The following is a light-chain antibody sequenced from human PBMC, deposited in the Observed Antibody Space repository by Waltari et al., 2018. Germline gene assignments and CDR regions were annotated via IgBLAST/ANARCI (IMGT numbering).Light chain of an antibody. CDR2: SDN. V-gene: IGLV2-14*03. Sequence: QSALTQPASVSGSPGQSITISCTGTSSDVGAYHYVSCYQQYPGKGHTLLIYSDNHRPLGVSDRFSGSKSGDTASLTISGLQADDEADYYCSSYTRTTAQVFGGGTKLTVL. J-gene: IGLJ2*01. CDR1: SSDVGAYHY. CDR3: SSYTRTTAQV.